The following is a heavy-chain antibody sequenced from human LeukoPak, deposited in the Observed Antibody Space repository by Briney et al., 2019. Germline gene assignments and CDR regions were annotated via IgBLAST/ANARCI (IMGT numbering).Heavy chain of an antibody. Sequence: SETLSLTCTVSGVSIFSYYWNWIRQPPGQGLEWIGYIHYSGTTNYNPSLKSRVSISMDTPKSQFSLKLTSATAADTAVYYCATGRSIRYFDYWGQGTLLSVSS. J-gene: IGHJ4*02. CDR1: GVSIFSYY. D-gene: IGHD3-9*01. V-gene: IGHV4-59*08. CDR3: ATGRSIRYFDY. CDR2: IHYSGTT.